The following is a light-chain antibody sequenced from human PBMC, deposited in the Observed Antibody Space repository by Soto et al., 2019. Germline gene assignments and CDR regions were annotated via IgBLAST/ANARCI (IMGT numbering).Light chain of an antibody. CDR3: QQLSSYPIA. CDR2: CAS. V-gene: IGKV1-9*01. CDR1: QGICSY. Sequence: IQLTQSPSSLSASVGDRVTITCRASQGICSYLAWYQQKPGKAPKLLIYCASILQNGVPSRFSGSGSGTDFTLTINRLQPEDFATYYCQQLSSYPIAFGQGTRMDFK. J-gene: IGKJ5*01.